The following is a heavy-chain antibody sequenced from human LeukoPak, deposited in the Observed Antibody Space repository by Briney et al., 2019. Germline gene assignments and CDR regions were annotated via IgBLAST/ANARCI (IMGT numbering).Heavy chain of an antibody. Sequence: SETLSLTCTVSGGSISSSSYYWGWIRQPPGKGLEWIGSIYYSGSTHYNPSLKSRVTISVDTSKNQFSLKLSSVTAADTAVYYCARDINLECSSSWYPLASWGQGTLVTVSS. D-gene: IGHD6-13*01. CDR2: IYYSGST. CDR3: ARDINLECSSSWYPLAS. J-gene: IGHJ5*02. CDR1: GGSISSSSYY. V-gene: IGHV4-39*07.